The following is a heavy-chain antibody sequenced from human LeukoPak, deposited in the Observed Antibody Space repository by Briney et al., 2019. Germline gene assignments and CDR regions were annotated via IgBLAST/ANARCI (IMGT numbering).Heavy chain of an antibody. J-gene: IGHJ4*02. D-gene: IGHD6-19*01. CDR1: GFTFSTYW. V-gene: IGHV3-7*04. CDR2: IKPDGSDK. CDR3: ARGRYSGGGIDN. Sequence: GGSLRLSCTASGFTFSTYWMTWVRQAPGKGLECVANIKPDGSDKYYVDSVKGRFTISRDNAKNSLYLQLNSLRAEDTAVYYCARGRYSGGGIDNWGQGTLVTDSS.